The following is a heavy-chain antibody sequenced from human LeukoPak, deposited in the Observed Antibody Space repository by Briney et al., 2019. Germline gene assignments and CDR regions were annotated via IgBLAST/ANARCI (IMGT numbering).Heavy chain of an antibody. CDR2: ISSGSSSI. J-gene: IGHJ4*02. V-gene: IGHV3-48*02. Sequence: GGSLRLSCAASGFTLSSHSMNWVRQAPGKGLEWVSYISSGSSSIFYADSVKDRFTISRDNAKNSLYLQMNSLRDEDTAVYYCARGLATAQTSFDYWGQGTLVTVSS. CDR1: GFTLSSHS. D-gene: IGHD6-13*01. CDR3: ARGLATAQTSFDY.